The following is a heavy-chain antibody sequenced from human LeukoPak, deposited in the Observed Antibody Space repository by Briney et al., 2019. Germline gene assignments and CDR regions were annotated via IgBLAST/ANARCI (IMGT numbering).Heavy chain of an antibody. CDR3: ARGGRGYSYGDLDY. Sequence: GASVKVSCKVSGYTLTELSMHWVRQAPGQGLEWMGWINPNSGGTNYAQKFQGRVTMTRDTSISTTYMELSRLRSDDTAVYYCARGGRGYSYGDLDYWGQGTLVTVSS. CDR2: INPNSGGT. J-gene: IGHJ4*02. V-gene: IGHV1-2*02. CDR1: GYTLTELS. D-gene: IGHD5-18*01.